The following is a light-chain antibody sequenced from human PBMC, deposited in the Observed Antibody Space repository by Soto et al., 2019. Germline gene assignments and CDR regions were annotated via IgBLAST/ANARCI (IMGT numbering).Light chain of an antibody. CDR3: QQSYSTPSIT. Sequence: DIQMTQSPSSLSASVGDRVTMTCRGSQGIRNDLGWYQQKPGKAPKLLIYAASSLQSGVPSRFSGSGSGTDFTLTISSLQPEDFATYYCQQSYSTPSITFGQGTRLEIK. CDR2: AAS. V-gene: IGKV1-39*01. CDR1: QGIRND. J-gene: IGKJ5*01.